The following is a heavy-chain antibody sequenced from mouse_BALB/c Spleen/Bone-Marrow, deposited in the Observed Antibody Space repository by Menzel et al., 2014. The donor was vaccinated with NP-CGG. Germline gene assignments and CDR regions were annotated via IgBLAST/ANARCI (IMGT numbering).Heavy chain of an antibody. V-gene: IGHV7-3*02. J-gene: IGHJ2*01. Sequence: EVKVEESGGGLVQPGGFLRLSCATSGFTFTDHYVSWVRQPPGKALEWLGFIRNKANGYTTEYSASVKGRFTISRDNSQSIVYLQMNTLRAEDSATYYCARDYSYYFDYWGQGTTLTVSS. D-gene: IGHD2-1*01. CDR3: ARDYSYYFDY. CDR1: GFTFTDHY. CDR2: IRNKANGYTT.